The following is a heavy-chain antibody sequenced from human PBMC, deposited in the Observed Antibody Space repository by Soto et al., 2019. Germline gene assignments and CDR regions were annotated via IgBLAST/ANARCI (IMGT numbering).Heavy chain of an antibody. CDR2: IWNDGIRK. Sequence: GGSLRLSCAASGFTFSKYGMHWVRQAPGKGLEWVALIWNDGIRKVYVDSVKGRFTISRDNSKNTLDLQMNNLRDEDTAVYYCARDDDNDANALDYWGPGTLVTVSS. CDR1: GFTFSKYG. CDR3: ARDDDNDANALDY. J-gene: IGHJ4*02. V-gene: IGHV3-33*01.